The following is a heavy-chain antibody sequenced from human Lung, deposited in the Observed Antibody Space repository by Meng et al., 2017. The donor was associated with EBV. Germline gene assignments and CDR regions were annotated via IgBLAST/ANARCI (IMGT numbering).Heavy chain of an antibody. V-gene: IGHV1-18*01. CDR2: FVNYVDT. CDR3: ASGTPGRSYCDY. D-gene: IGHD2-15*01. Sequence: QAHLLLSGPEVKKPGGSGRVSCKASGYTLGSYGICWVRQAPGQGLEWMGWFVNYVDTYPAPKFQGRVTMTTDTHTNTAFMELRSLTSDDTAVYYCASGTPGRSYCDYWGQGTLVTVSS. CDR1: GYTLGSYG. J-gene: IGHJ4*02.